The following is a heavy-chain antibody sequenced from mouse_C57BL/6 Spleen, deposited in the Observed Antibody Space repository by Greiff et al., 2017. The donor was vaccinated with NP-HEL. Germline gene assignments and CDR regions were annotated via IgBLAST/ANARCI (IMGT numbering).Heavy chain of an antibody. Sequence: QVQLQQSGAELVRPGASVTLSCKASGYTFTDYEMHWVKQTPVHGLEWIGAIDPETGGPAYNQKFKGKAILTADKSSSTAYMELRSLTSEDSAVYYCTRGYYGNSWFAYWGQGTLVTVSA. J-gene: IGHJ3*01. CDR2: IDPETGGP. V-gene: IGHV1-15*01. D-gene: IGHD2-1*01. CDR1: GYTFTDYE. CDR3: TRGYYGNSWFAY.